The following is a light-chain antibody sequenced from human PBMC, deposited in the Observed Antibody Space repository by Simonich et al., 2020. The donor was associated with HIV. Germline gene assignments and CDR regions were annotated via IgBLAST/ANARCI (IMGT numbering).Light chain of an antibody. CDR2: WAS. CDR1: QSVLYSANNKNY. V-gene: IGKV4-1*01. CDR3: QQYYSTPRT. J-gene: IGKJ1*01. Sequence: DIVMTQSPDSLAVSLGERATINCKSSQSVLYSANNKNYLDWYQQKPGQPPKPLIYWASTRESGVPDPFSGSGSGTDFTLTISSLQAEDVAVYYCQQYYSTPRTFGQGTKVEIK.